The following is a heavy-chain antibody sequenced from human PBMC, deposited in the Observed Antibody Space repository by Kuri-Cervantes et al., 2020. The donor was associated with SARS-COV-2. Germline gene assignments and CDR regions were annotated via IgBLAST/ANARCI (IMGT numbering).Heavy chain of an antibody. D-gene: IGHD2-21*01. Sequence: GESLKISCAASGFTFSSYAMHWVRQAPGKGLEWVAVISHDGKNKKCIASGKGRFTISRDSSQNTLYLHMKSLRSEDTAMYYCAKDRVGVQDFWGQGTLVTVSS. J-gene: IGHJ4*02. CDR2: ISHDGKNK. V-gene: IGHV3-30*04. CDR3: AKDRVGVQDF. CDR1: GFTFSSYA.